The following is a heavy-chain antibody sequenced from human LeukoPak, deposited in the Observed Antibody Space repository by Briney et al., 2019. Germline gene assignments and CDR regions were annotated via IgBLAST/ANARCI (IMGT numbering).Heavy chain of an antibody. V-gene: IGHV1-18*01. CDR2: ISAYNGKT. CDR1: GYTFSSYG. Sequence: ASVKVSCKASGYTFSSYGFTWVRQAPGQGLEWMGWISAYNGKTDCAQKLQGRVTMTTDTSTSTAYRELRSLRSDDTAVYYCARGGSGWGEKDWFDPWGQGTLVTVSS. D-gene: IGHD6-19*01. J-gene: IGHJ5*02. CDR3: ARGGSGWGEKDWFDP.